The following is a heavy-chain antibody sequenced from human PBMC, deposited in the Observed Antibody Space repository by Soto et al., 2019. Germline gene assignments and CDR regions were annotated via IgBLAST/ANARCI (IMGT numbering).Heavy chain of an antibody. J-gene: IGHJ4*02. CDR3: ARVPGGKYTANNMGGVDY. CDR2: IWYDGSNK. V-gene: IGHV3-33*01. Sequence: QVQLVESGGGVVQPGRSLRLSCAASGFTFSSYGMHWVRQAPGKGLEWVAVIWYDGSNKYYADSVKGRFTISRDNSKNTLYLQMNSLRAEDTAVYYCARVPGGKYTANNMGGVDYWGQGTLVPVSS. CDR1: GFTFSSYG. D-gene: IGHD5-18*01.